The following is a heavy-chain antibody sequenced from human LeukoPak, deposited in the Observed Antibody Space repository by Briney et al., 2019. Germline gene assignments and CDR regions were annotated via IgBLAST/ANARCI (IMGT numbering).Heavy chain of an antibody. V-gene: IGHV3-23*01. CDR3: TTRVGGTPDY. CDR1: GISFSDYV. J-gene: IGHJ4*02. D-gene: IGHD1-26*01. Sequence: PGGSLSLSCVASGISFSDYVMTWVRQARGKGLEWVSAISNRDGSSTDYADSVRGRFTISRDNSRNTVYLQMNSVRAEDTALYYSTTRVGGTPDYWGLGTLVTVSS. CDR2: ISNRDGSST.